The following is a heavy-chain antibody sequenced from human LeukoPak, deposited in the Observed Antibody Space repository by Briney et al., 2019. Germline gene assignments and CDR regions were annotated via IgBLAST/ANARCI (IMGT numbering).Heavy chain of an antibody. CDR3: ARGLTTLYGSGSYYNRVFGY. Sequence: ASVKVSCKASGYTFTSYGISWVRQAPGQGLEWMGWMNPNSGNTGYAQKFQGRVTITRNTSISTAYMELSSLRSEDTAVYYCARGLTTLYGSGSYYNRVFGYWGQGTLVTVSS. J-gene: IGHJ4*02. CDR2: MNPNSGNT. CDR1: GYTFTSYG. D-gene: IGHD3-10*01. V-gene: IGHV1-8*03.